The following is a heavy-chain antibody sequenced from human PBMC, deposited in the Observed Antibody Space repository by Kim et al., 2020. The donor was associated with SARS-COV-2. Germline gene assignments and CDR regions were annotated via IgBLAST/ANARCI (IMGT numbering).Heavy chain of an antibody. CDR1: GFTFSSYA. CDR3: AKGGYSGYDAPRG. D-gene: IGHD5-12*01. CDR2: ISGSGGST. Sequence: GGSLRLFCAASGFTFSSYAMSWVRQAPGKGLEWVSAISGSGGSTYYADSVKGRFTISRDNSKNTLYLQMNSLRAEDTAVYYCAKGGYSGYDAPRGWGQGTLVTVSS. J-gene: IGHJ4*02. V-gene: IGHV3-23*01.